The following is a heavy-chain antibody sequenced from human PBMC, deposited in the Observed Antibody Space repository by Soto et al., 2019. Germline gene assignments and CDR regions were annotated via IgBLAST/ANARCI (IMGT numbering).Heavy chain of an antibody. D-gene: IGHD3-10*01. CDR3: TGEWGITVSTWSFGGF. CDR1: GGTFSPYT. CDR2: IIPFHGVT. V-gene: IGHV1-69*08. J-gene: IGHJ4*02. Sequence: QVQLVQSGAEVKKPGSSVKVSCKASGGTFSPYTINWVRQAPGQGLEWMGRIIPFHGVTNYAQKFQARVTISAGKTASTAFMELSGLGFEDTAMYYCTGEWGITVSTWSFGGFWGRGTLVTVSS.